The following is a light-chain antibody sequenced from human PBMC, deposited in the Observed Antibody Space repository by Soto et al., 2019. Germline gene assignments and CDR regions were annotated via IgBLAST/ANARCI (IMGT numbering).Light chain of an antibody. CDR2: DVS. CDR3: ASYTSRSTLV. Sequence: QSALTQPASVSGSPGQSITISCTGSSSDVGGYDFVSWYQHHPGKAPRLMIFDVSNRPSAVSNRFSGSKSGNTASPTISGLQAEDEGDYYCASYTSRSTLVFGTGTKVTVL. CDR1: SSDVGGYDF. V-gene: IGLV2-14*03. J-gene: IGLJ1*01.